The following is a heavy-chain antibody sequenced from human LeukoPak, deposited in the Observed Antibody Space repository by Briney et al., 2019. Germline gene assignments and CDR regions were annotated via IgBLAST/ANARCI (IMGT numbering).Heavy chain of an antibody. D-gene: IGHD3-3*01. J-gene: IGHJ6*02. V-gene: IGHV4-59*01. CDR2: IYYSGST. CDR1: GDSINNYY. CDR3: ARGAYYDFSLGMDV. Sequence: ETLSLTCSVSGDSINNYYWSWIRQPPGRGLEWIGYIYYSGSTNYNPSLKSRVTISVDTSKNQFSLKLSSVTAADTAVYYCARGAYYDFSLGMDVWGQGTTVTVSS.